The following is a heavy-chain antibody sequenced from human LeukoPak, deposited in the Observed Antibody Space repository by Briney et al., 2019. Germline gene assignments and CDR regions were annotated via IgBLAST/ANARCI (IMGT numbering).Heavy chain of an antibody. D-gene: IGHD5-12*01. Sequence: ASVKVSCKASGGTFSSYAISWVRQAPGQGLEWMGRIIPILGIANYAQKFQGRVTITADKSTCTAYIELSSLRSEDTAVYYCAREGGYSGEDRFDPWGQGTLVTVSS. J-gene: IGHJ5*02. CDR1: GGTFSSYA. V-gene: IGHV1-69*04. CDR2: IIPILGIA. CDR3: AREGGYSGEDRFDP.